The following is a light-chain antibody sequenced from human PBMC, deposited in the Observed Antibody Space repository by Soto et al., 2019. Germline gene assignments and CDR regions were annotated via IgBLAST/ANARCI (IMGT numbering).Light chain of an antibody. J-gene: IGKJ1*01. V-gene: IGKV3-20*01. CDR1: QSVSSSY. CDR2: GAS. CDR3: QQYGSSWT. Sequence: EIVVTQSPGTLSLSPGERATLSCRASQSVSSSYLAWYQQKPSQAPRLLIYGASSRATGIPDRFSGSGSGTDFTLIISRLEPEDFAVYYCQQYGSSWTFGQGTKVEIK.